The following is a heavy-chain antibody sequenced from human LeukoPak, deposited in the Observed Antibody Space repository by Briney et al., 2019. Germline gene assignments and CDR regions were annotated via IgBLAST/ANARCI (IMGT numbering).Heavy chain of an antibody. Sequence: SETLSLTCTVSGYSISSGYYWGWIRQPPGKGLEWIGSIYHSGSTYYNPSLKSRVTISVDTSKNQFSLKLSSVTAADAAVYYCARLRTEWLRLNSYYYYMDVWGKGTTVTVSS. J-gene: IGHJ6*03. V-gene: IGHV4-38-2*02. CDR2: IYHSGST. CDR3: ARLRTEWLRLNSYYYYMDV. CDR1: GYSISSGYY. D-gene: IGHD5-12*01.